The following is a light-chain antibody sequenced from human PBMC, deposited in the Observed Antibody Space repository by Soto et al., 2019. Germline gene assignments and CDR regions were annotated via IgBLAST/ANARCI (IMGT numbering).Light chain of an antibody. CDR1: QSVTNN. Sequence: EIVMTQSPVTLSVSPGERATLSCRASQSVTNNLAWYQQKPGQAPRLLIYGASTRATGVPDRFSGSGSGTEFTLTISSLQSEDFAVYYCQQYNNWPPWTFGQGTKVEVK. V-gene: IGKV3-15*01. CDR3: QQYNNWPPWT. CDR2: GAS. J-gene: IGKJ1*01.